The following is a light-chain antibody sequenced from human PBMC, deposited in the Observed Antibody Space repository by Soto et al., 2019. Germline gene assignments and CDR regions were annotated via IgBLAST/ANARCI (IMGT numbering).Light chain of an antibody. CDR3: SSYTSSSIVV. J-gene: IGLJ2*01. CDR2: DVS. V-gene: IGLV2-14*01. CDR1: SSDVGGYNY. Sequence: QSALTQPASVSGSPGQSITISCTGTSSDVGGYNYVSWYQQHPGKAPKLMIYDVSNRPSGVYNRFSGSKSSNTASLTISGLQADDEADYYCSSYTSSSIVVFGGGTKLTVL.